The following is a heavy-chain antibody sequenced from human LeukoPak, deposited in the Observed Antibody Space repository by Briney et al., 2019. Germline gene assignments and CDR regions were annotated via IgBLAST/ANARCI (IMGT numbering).Heavy chain of an antibody. D-gene: IGHD5-18*01. CDR2: IYIDGTGI. CDR1: GFTFSKYW. Sequence: GGSLRLSCAASGFTFSKYWMHWVCQAPGRGLVWVSRIYIDGTGIVYAGSVKGRFIISRDNAKNTLYLQMNSLRVEDTAVYYCARAPPSNGYSYHFDIWGQGTMVTVSS. V-gene: IGHV3-74*01. J-gene: IGHJ3*02. CDR3: ARAPPSNGYSYHFDI.